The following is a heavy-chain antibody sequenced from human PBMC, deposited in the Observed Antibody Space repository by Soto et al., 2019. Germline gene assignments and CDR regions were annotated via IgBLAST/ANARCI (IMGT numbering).Heavy chain of an antibody. V-gene: IGHV1-69*01. CDR2: IIPIFGTA. CDR3: ARAEEGLRMGFPPYNWFDP. D-gene: IGHD4-17*01. J-gene: IGHJ5*02. CDR1: GGTFSSYA. Sequence: QVQLVQSGAEVKKPGSSVKFSCNASGGTFSSYAISWVRQAPGQGLEWMGGIIPIFGTAHYAQKFQCRVTITADESTSTAYMELRSLRSEDTAVYYCARAEEGLRMGFPPYNWFDPWGQGTLVTVSS.